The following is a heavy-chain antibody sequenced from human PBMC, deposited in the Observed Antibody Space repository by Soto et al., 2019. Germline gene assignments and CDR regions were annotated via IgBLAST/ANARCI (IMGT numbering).Heavy chain of an antibody. CDR2: INPSGGST. V-gene: IGHV1-46*03. D-gene: IGHD2-15*01. J-gene: IGHJ3*02. Sequence: ASVKVSCKASGYTFTSYYMHWVRQAPGQGLEWMGIINPSGGSTSYAQKFQGRVTVTRDTSTSTVYMELSSLRSEDTAVYYCARGFRYCSGGSCYSGAFDIWGQGTMVTVSS. CDR1: GYTFTSYY. CDR3: ARGFRYCSGGSCYSGAFDI.